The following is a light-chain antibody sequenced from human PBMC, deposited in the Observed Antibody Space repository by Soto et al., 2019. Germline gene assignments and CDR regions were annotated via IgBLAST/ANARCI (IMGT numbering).Light chain of an antibody. CDR3: LSFDSSLSVV. Sequence: VLTQPPSVSGAPGQRVTISCTGSSSNIGAGYDVHWYQQLPGRAPKLLIYGNTNRPSGVPDRFSGSKSGTSASLAITGLQAEDEADYYCLSFDSSLSVVFGGGTKVT. CDR1: SSNIGAGYD. CDR2: GNT. J-gene: IGLJ2*01. V-gene: IGLV1-40*01.